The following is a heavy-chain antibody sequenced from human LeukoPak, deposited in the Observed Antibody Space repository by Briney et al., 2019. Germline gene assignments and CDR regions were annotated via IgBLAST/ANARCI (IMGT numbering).Heavy chain of an antibody. V-gene: IGHV3-21*06. Sequence: GGSLRLSCVGSGFTFSSLAMNWVRQAPGKGLEWVSSISSDSSDIHYVDSVKGRFTISRDNARNPLYLQMNNLRAEDTAVYFCASLPWLVRWIYYWGQGTLVTVSS. D-gene: IGHD6-19*01. CDR1: GFTFSSLA. CDR2: ISSDSSDI. CDR3: ASLPWLVRWIYY. J-gene: IGHJ4*02.